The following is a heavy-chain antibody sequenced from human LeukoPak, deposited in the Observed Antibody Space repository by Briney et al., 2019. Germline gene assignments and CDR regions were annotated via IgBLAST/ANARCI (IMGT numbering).Heavy chain of an antibody. V-gene: IGHV3-7*01. CDR1: GFTFRTYW. Sequence: PGGSLRLSCAASGFTFRTYWMSWVRQAPGKGLEWVANIHPDGIEKYHVDSVRGRFTISRDNSKNSLYLHLNSLRADDTAVYHCVTEIWWRFDHWGQGSLVTVSS. CDR2: IHPDGIEK. D-gene: IGHD5-12*01. J-gene: IGHJ4*02. CDR3: VTEIWWRFDH.